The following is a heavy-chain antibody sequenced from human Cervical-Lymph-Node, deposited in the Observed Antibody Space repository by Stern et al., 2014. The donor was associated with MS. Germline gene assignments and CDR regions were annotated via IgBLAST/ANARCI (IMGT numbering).Heavy chain of an antibody. CDR3: ARGRYDSSGSPVDAFDF. CDR1: GFIVSRNY. J-gene: IGHJ3*01. CDR2: IYSGGNT. D-gene: IGHD3-22*01. V-gene: IGHV3-53*01. Sequence: EVQLVESGGGLIQPGGSLRLSCAASGFIVSRNYMIWVRQAPGKGLDWVSAIYSGGNTYYADSVKGRFTISRDNSKNTLYLQINSLRAEDTAVYYCARGRYDSSGSPVDAFDFWGQGTMVTVSS.